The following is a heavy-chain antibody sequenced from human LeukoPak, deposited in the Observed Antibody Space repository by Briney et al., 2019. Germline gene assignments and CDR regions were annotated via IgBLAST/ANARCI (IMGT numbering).Heavy chain of an antibody. Sequence: SETLSLTCTVSGGSISSSSYYWGWILQPPGKGLEWIGSIYYSGSTYYNPSLKSRVTISVDTSKNQFSLKLSSVTAADTAVYYCARDLLRYFDWLLYPPDAFDIWGQGTMVTVSS. CDR1: GGSISSSSYY. V-gene: IGHV4-39*07. D-gene: IGHD3-9*01. J-gene: IGHJ3*02. CDR2: IYYSGST. CDR3: ARDLLRYFDWLLYPPDAFDI.